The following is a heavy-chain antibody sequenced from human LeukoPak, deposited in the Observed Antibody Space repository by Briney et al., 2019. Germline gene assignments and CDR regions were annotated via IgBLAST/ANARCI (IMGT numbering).Heavy chain of an antibody. CDR1: GFTFSSYA. Sequence: GGSLRLSCAASGFTFSSYAMHWVRQAPGKGLEWVAVISYDGSNKYYADSVEGRFTISRDNSKNTLYLQMNSLRAEDTAVYYCARDGRGLVRYYYYYMDVWGKGTTVTVSS. CDR2: ISYDGSNK. J-gene: IGHJ6*03. D-gene: IGHD3-10*01. CDR3: ARDGRGLVRYYYYYMDV. V-gene: IGHV3-30*04.